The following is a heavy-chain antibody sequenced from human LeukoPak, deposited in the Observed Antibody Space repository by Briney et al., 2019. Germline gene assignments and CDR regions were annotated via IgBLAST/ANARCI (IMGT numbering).Heavy chain of an antibody. CDR3: ASNYDSSGYYATFDY. CDR1: GGSISSGGYY. J-gene: IGHJ4*02. CDR2: IYYSGST. D-gene: IGHD3-22*01. V-gene: IGHV4-31*03. Sequence: TLSLTCTVSGGSISSGGYYWSWIRQHPGKGLEWIGYIYYSGSTYYNPSLKSRVTISVDTSKNQFSLKLSSVTAADTAVYYCASNYDSSGYYATFDYWGQGTLVTVSS.